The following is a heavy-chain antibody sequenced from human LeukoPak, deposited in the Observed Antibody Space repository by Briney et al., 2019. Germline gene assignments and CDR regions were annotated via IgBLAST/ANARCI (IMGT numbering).Heavy chain of an antibody. CDR3: ARHYGSGSYYYYYYGMDV. Sequence: SVKVSCKASGGTFSSYAISWVRQAPGQGLEWMGGIIPIFGTANYAQKFQGRVTITADKSSSTAYMELRSLRSEDTAVYYCARHYGSGSYYYYYYGMDVWGKGTTVTVSS. CDR1: GGTFSSYA. V-gene: IGHV1-69*06. J-gene: IGHJ6*04. CDR2: IIPIFGTA. D-gene: IGHD3-10*01.